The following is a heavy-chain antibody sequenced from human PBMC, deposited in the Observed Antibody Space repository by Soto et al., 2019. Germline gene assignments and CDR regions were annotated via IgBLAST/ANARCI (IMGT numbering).Heavy chain of an antibody. CDR2: IIPIFGTA. CDR3: ARAHYDFWSGYYPYYYYGMDV. Sequence: QVQLVQSGAEVRKPGSSVKVSCKASGGTFSSYAISWVRQDPGQGLEWMGGIIPIFGTANYAQKFQGRVTITADESTSTAYMELSSLRSEDTAVYYCARAHYDFWSGYYPYYYYGMDVWGQGTTVTVSS. J-gene: IGHJ6*02. CDR1: GGTFSSYA. V-gene: IGHV1-69*01. D-gene: IGHD3-3*01.